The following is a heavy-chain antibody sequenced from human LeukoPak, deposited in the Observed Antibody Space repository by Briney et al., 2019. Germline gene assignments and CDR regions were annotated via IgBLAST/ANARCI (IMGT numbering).Heavy chain of an antibody. CDR1: GGSFSGYY. CDR3: ARDRYSSGSFDY. V-gene: IGHV4-59*01. Sequence: SETLSLTCAVYGGSFSGYYWSWIRQPPGKGLEWIGYISYIGSTNYNPSLKSRVTISVDTSKTQYSLKLTSVTAADTAVYFCARDRYSSGSFDYWGQGTLVTVSS. D-gene: IGHD6-19*01. CDR2: ISYIGST. J-gene: IGHJ4*02.